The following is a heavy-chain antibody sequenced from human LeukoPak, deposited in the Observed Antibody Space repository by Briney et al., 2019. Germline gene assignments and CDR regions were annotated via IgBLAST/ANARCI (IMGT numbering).Heavy chain of an antibody. Sequence: ASVKVSCKASGGTSSSYAISWVRQAPGQGLEWMGRIIPILGIANYAQKFQGRVTITADKSTSTAYMELSSLRSEDTAVYYCARVTQLWSFDYWGQGTLVTVSS. CDR1: GGTSSSYA. D-gene: IGHD5-18*01. J-gene: IGHJ4*02. CDR3: ARVTQLWSFDY. V-gene: IGHV1-69*04. CDR2: IIPILGIA.